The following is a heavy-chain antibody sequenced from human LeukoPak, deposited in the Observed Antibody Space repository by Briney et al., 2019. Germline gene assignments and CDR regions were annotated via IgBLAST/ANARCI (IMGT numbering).Heavy chain of an antibody. Sequence: GESLKISCQGAGSCFTNYWIGWVRQLPGKGTEWMGIIYPGDSDTRYSQSFQGQVTISADKSISTAYLQWSSLEASDTAMYYCARVLVGSSLRDYWGQGTLVTVSS. CDR1: GSCFTNYW. D-gene: IGHD2-2*01. CDR2: IYPGDSDT. V-gene: IGHV5-51*01. CDR3: ARVLVGSSLRDY. J-gene: IGHJ4*02.